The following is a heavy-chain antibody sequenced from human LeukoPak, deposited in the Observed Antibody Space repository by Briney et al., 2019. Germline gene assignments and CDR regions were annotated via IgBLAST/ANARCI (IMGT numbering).Heavy chain of an antibody. CDR2: ISYDGSNK. CDR1: GFTFSSYG. J-gene: IGHJ4*02. CDR3: AKDLYSYGPDY. D-gene: IGHD5-18*01. V-gene: IGHV3-30*18. Sequence: PGRSLRLSCAASGFTFSSYGMHWVRQAPGKGLEWVAVISYDGSNKYYADSVKGRFTISRDNSKNTLYLQMNSLRAEDTAVYYCAKDLYSYGPDYWGQGTLVTVSS.